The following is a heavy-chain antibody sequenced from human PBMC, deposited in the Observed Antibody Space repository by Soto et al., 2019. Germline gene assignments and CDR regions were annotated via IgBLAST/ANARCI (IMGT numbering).Heavy chain of an antibody. CDR2: IYYSGST. J-gene: IGHJ3*02. CDR1: GGSISSGGYY. D-gene: IGHD2-21*02. CDR3: ARVGSVVVTASDAFDI. V-gene: IGHV4-31*03. Sequence: QVQLQESGPGLVKPSQTLSLTCTVSGGSISSGGYYWSWIRQHPGKGLEWIGYIYYSGSTYYNPSLKSRVTMSVDTSKNQFSLKLSSVTAADTAVYYCARVGSVVVTASDAFDIWGQGTMVTVSS.